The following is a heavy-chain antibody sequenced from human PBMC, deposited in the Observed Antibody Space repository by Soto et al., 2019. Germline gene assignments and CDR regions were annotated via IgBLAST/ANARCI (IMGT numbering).Heavy chain of an antibody. CDR3: ARDHDSSGYYHKYYFDY. CDR2: IIPIFGTA. V-gene: IGHV1-69*13. CDR1: GGTFSGYA. J-gene: IGHJ4*02. D-gene: IGHD3-22*01. Sequence: SVKVSCKASGGTFSGYAISWVRQAPGQGLEWMGGIIPIFGTANYAQKFQGRVTITADESTSTAYMELSSLRSEDTAVYYCARDHDSSGYYHKYYFDYWGQGTLVTVSS.